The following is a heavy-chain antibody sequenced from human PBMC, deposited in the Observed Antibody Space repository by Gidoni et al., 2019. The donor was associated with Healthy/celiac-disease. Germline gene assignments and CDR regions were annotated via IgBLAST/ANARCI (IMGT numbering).Heavy chain of an antibody. V-gene: IGHV3-9*01. CDR1: VFTFEDYA. J-gene: IGHJ5*02. D-gene: IGHD6-6*01. CDR3: AKGRSSSGNWFDP. CDR2: SSWKSGSI. Sequence: EVQLVESGGGVVQPGRSLRLSCVASVFTFEDYAMHCVRQAPGKCLEWVSGSSWKSGSIGYAEPVMGRFTISRDNANNYWYLQMNSLRAEDTAFYYCAKGRSSSGNWFDPWGQGTLVTVSS.